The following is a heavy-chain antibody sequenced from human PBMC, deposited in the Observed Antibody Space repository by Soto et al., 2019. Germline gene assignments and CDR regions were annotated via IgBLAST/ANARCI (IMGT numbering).Heavy chain of an antibody. D-gene: IGHD6-19*01. J-gene: IGHJ3*02. CDR2: IIPIFVTA. V-gene: IGHV1-69*13. Sequence: SVKVSCKASGGTFSSYAISWVRQAPGQGLEWMGGIIPIFVTANYAQKFQGRVTITADESTSTAYMELSSLRSEDTAVYYCAKYHWCSGCYFAFYSWGQGSMVPVS. CDR1: GGTFSSYA. CDR3: AKYHWCSGCYFAFYS.